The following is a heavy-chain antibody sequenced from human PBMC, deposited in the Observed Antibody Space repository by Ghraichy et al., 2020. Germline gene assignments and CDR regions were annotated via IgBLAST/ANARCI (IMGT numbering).Heavy chain of an antibody. CDR1: GGSISSYF. Sequence: SETLSLTCTVSGGSISSYFWSWIRQPAGKGLEWIGRIYPSGSTAYNPSLKSRLTMSVDTSKNQFSLKLSSVTAADTAVYYCARDAPSPYWIDPWGQGTLVTVSS. CDR2: IYPSGST. J-gene: IGHJ5*02. CDR3: ARDAPSPYWIDP. V-gene: IGHV4-4*07.